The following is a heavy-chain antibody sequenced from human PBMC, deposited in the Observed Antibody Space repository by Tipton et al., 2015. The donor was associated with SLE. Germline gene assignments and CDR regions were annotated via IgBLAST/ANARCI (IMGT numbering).Heavy chain of an antibody. CDR2: INSDGSST. Sequence: SLRLSCVASGFNFGRNWMHWVRQAPGKGLFWVSRINSDGSSTIYADSVKGRFTISRDNAKNTLYLQLSSLRAGDTAVYFCARDLPQYYFNSWGQGTLVSVSS. CDR3: ARDLPQYYFNS. CDR1: GFNFGRNW. J-gene: IGHJ4*02. V-gene: IGHV3-74*01.